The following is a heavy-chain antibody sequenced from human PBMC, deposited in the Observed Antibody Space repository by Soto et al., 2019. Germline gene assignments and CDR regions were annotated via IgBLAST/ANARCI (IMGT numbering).Heavy chain of an antibody. Sequence: QVQLVESGGGVVQPGRSLRLSCAASGFTFSSYGMHWVRQAPGKGLEWVAVISYDGRDKYYADSVKGRFTISRDNSKNTLNLQMNSLRADDTAVYYCANALGELSPESSDYWGQGTLITVSS. CDR3: ANALGELSPESSDY. D-gene: IGHD3-16*02. V-gene: IGHV3-30*18. CDR2: ISYDGRDK. J-gene: IGHJ4*02. CDR1: GFTFSSYG.